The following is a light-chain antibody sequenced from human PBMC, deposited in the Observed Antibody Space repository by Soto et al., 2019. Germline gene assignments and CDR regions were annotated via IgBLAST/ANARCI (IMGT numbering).Light chain of an antibody. V-gene: IGKV1-39*01. Sequence: DIQMTQSPSSLSASVGDRVTITCRASQSISTYLNWYQQKPGTAPKLLIYVASSLQSGVPSRFSGSGSGTDFTLTISSLQPEDFATYYCQQSYNTPRTFGQGTRVEIK. CDR2: VAS. CDR1: QSISTY. CDR3: QQSYNTPRT. J-gene: IGKJ1*01.